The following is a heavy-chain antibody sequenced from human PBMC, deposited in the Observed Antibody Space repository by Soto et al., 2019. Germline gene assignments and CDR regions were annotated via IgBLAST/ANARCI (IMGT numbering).Heavy chain of an antibody. CDR3: VRTSLVVAAATREDY. D-gene: IGHD2-15*01. Sequence: EVQLVESGGGLVQPGGSLRLSCAASGFTFSSYWMHWVRQAPGKGLVWVSRINSDGSSTSYADSVKGRFTISRDNAKKTLYLQMNSLLAEDTAVYYCVRTSLVVAAATREDYWGQGTLVTVSS. V-gene: IGHV3-74*01. CDR1: GFTFSSYW. J-gene: IGHJ4*02. CDR2: INSDGSST.